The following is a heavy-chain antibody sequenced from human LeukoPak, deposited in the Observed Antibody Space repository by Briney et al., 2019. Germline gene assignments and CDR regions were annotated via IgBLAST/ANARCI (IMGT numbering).Heavy chain of an antibody. CDR2: INHSGST. V-gene: IGHV4-34*01. Sequence: SETLSLTCTVSGDSISNYYWSWIRQPPGKGLEWIGEINHSGSTNYNPSLKSRVTISVDTSKNQFSLKLSSVTAADTAVYYCARRERRWDFTKFDYWGQGTLVTVSS. CDR3: ARRERRWDFTKFDY. J-gene: IGHJ4*02. D-gene: IGHD1-1*01. CDR1: GDSISNYY.